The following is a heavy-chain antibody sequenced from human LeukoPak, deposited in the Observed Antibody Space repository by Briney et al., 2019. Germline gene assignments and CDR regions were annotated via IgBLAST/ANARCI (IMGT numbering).Heavy chain of an antibody. CDR1: GFTFSSYW. J-gene: IGHJ6*03. CDR2: LYYSGST. V-gene: IGHV4-39*01. CDR3: ARRPVTDSYYYYYMGV. D-gene: IGHD2-21*02. Sequence: GSLRLSCAASGFTFSSYWMSWIRQPPGKGLEWIGSLYYSGSTDYNPSLKSRVTISVDTSKNQFSLKLNSVTAADTAVYYCARRPVTDSYYYYYMGVWGKGTTVTISS.